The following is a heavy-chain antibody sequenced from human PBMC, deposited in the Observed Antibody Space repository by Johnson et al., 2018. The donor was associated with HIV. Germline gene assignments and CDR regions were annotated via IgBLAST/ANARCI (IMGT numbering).Heavy chain of an antibody. CDR3: AREGGSDILPGGDAFDI. CDR1: GFTFSSYA. CDR2: ISGSGGST. Sequence: VQLVESGGGLVTPGGSLRLSCAASGFTFSSYAMSWVRQAPGKGLEWVSAISGSGGSTYYADSVKGRFTISRDNSKNTMYLQLNSLRAEDPAVYYCAREGGSDILPGGDAFDIWGQGTMVTVSS. V-gene: IGHV3-23*04. J-gene: IGHJ3*02. D-gene: IGHD3-9*01.